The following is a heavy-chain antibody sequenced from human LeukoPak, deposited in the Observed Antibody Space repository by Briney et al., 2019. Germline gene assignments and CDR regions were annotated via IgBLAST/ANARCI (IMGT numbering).Heavy chain of an antibody. CDR2: ISSSGTTI. D-gene: IGHD2-2*01. V-gene: IGHV3-48*03. CDR1: GFTFSSYE. CDR3: ARKYCSTTSCLFDN. Sequence: GGPLRLSCAASGFTFSSYEMNWVRQAPGKGLQWVSDISSSGTTIYYADSVKGRFTISRDNAKNSLYLQMNSLRAEDTAVYYCARKYCSTTSCLFDNWGQGTLVTVSS. J-gene: IGHJ4*02.